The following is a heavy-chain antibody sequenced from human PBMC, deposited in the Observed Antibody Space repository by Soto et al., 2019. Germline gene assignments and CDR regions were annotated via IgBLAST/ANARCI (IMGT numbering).Heavy chain of an antibody. CDR2: TSHDGTTE. J-gene: IGHJ4*02. Sequence: WGSLRLSCAPSGFTFSMSAMHWVRQAPGKGLEWVADTSHDGTTEKFADSVKGRFTISRDNSKNMLYLQMNSLRPDDTAVYYCAREAIVMSIAATFLDVWGQGTQVTVSS. CDR1: GFTFSMSA. CDR3: AREAIVMSIAATFLDV. D-gene: IGHD2-15*01. V-gene: IGHV3-30-3*01.